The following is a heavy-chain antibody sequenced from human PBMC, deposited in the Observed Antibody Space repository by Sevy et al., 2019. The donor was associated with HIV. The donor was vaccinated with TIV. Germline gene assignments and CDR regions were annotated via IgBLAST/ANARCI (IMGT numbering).Heavy chain of an antibody. J-gene: IGHJ4*02. V-gene: IGHV3-30*18. CDR1: GFTFSRYG. CDR3: AKLDYDILTGHPDY. Sequence: GGSLRLSCVASGFTFSRYGMHWVRQAPGKGLEWVAVISFDGSKKYYGDSVKGRVTISRDNSKNTLYLAMSGLRAEDTDVSYCAKLDYDILTGHPDYWGQGTLVTVSS. CDR2: ISFDGSKK. D-gene: IGHD3-9*01.